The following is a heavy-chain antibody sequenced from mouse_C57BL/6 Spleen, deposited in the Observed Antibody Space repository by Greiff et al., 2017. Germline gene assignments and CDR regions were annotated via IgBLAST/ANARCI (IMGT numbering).Heavy chain of an antibody. CDR2: ISYDGSN. J-gene: IGHJ2*01. Sequence: EVKLQQSGPGLVKPSQSLSLTCSVTGYSITSGYYWNWIRQFPGNKLEWMGYISYDGSNNYNPSLKNRISITRDKSKNQFFLKLNSVTAEDTATYYCARDYYGSPYYWGQGTTLTVSS. CDR3: ARDYYGSPYY. V-gene: IGHV3-6*01. CDR1: GYSITSGYY. D-gene: IGHD1-1*01.